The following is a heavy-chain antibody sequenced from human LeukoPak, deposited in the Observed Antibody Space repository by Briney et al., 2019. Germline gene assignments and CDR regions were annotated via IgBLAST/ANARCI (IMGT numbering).Heavy chain of an antibody. V-gene: IGHV3-7*01. CDR2: IKQDGSEK. J-gene: IGHJ6*02. D-gene: IGHD5-18*01. CDR1: GFTFSSYW. Sequence: GSLRLSCAASGFTFSSYWMSWVRQAPGKGLEWVANIKQDGSEKYYVDSVKGRFTISRDNAKNSLYLQMNSLRAEDTAVYYCARGGYNPQYYYYAMDVWGQGTTVTVSS. CDR3: ARGGYNPQYYYYAMDV.